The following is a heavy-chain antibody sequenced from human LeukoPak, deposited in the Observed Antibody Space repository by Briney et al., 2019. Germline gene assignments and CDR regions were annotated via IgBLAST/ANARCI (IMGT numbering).Heavy chain of an antibody. J-gene: IGHJ4*02. CDR2: VKNDGST. CDR1: GFTFSSRW. V-gene: IGHV3-74*01. Sequence: TGGSLRLSCVVSGFTSGFTFSSRWMHWVRQAPGKGLVWVSLVKNDGSTNYADSVKVRFTVSRDNAENTLYLQMNNLRVEDTALYFCHPLGYTSNWGQGTLVTVSS. D-gene: IGHD6-13*01. CDR3: HPLGYTSN.